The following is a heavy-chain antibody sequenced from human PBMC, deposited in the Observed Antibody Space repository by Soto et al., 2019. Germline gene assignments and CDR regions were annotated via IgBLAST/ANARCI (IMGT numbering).Heavy chain of an antibody. CDR3: ARYPVQDEAMDY. Sequence: QVQVVESGGGVVQPGRSLRLSCVASGFTFSNFGMHWVRQAPGKGLEWVAVIWHDGKNKYYADSAEGRFTVARDNSINTLFMQRNLLTAEDTAVYYCARYPVQDEAMDYSGQGTLVTVSS. J-gene: IGHJ4*02. V-gene: IGHV3-33*02. CDR2: IWHDGKNK. CDR1: GFTFSNFG.